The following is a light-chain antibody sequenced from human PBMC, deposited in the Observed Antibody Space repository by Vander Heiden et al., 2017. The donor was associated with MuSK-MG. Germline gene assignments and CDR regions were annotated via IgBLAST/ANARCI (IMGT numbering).Light chain of an antibody. CDR2: LGS. Sequence: DIVMTQSPLSLPVTPGEPASISCRSSQSLLHCNGYNYLDWYLQKPGQSPQLLIYLGSNRASGVPDRFSGSGSGTDFTLKISRVEAEDVGVYYCMQALQTLLTFGGGAKVEI. J-gene: IGKJ4*01. CDR3: MQALQTLLT. V-gene: IGKV2-28*01. CDR1: QSLLHCNGYNY.